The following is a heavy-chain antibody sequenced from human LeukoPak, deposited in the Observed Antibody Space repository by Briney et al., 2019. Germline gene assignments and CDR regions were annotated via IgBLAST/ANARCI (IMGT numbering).Heavy chain of an antibody. CDR3: ASTYDSSGYYSYYFDY. D-gene: IGHD3-22*01. J-gene: IGHJ4*02. V-gene: IGHV1-69*06. CDR1: GGTFSSYA. Sequence: ASVTVSCKASGGTFSSYAVSWVRQAPGQGLEWMGRIIPIFGTVNYAQKFQGRVTITADKSTSTAYMELSSLRSEDTAVYYCASTYDSSGYYSYYFDYWGQGTLVTVSS. CDR2: IIPIFGTV.